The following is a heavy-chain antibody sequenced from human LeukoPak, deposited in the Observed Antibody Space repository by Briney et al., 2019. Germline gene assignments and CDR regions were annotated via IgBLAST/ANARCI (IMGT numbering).Heavy chain of an antibody. CDR1: GFAFNTYS. Sequence: PGGSLRLSCAASGFAFNTYSMNWVRQAPGKGLEWVSSITSSTTIYYADPVKGRFTISRDNAKNSLYLQMNSLRDEDTAVYYCVRDAAYSAFNMWGQGTMVTVSS. CDR2: ITSSTTI. J-gene: IGHJ3*02. D-gene: IGHD4-11*01. CDR3: VRDAAYSAFNM. V-gene: IGHV3-48*02.